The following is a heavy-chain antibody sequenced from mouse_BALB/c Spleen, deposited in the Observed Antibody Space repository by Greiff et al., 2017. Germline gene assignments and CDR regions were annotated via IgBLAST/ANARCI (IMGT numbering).Heavy chain of an antibody. J-gene: IGHJ4*01. V-gene: IGHV1-5*01. CDR2: IYPGNSDT. D-gene: IGHD2-3*01. CDR1: GYTFTSYW. CDR3: TSGGDGYYNAMDY. Sequence: EVQLQESGTVLARPGASVKMSCKASGYTFTSYWMHWVKQRPGQGLEWIGAIYPGNSDTSYNQKFKGKAKLTAVTSTSTAYMELSSLTNEDSAVYYCTSGGDGYYNAMDYWGQGTSVTVSS.